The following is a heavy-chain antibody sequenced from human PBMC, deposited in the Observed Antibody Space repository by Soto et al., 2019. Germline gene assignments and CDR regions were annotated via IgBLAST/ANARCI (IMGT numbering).Heavy chain of an antibody. Sequence: SETLSLTCTVSGCSISSSRYYWGWIRQPPGKGLEWVGSIYYTGSTYYNPSLKSRVTISMDMSKNQFSLKLTSVTAAETAVYYCARQETTVDFYDYWGQGTLVTVSS. CDR1: GCSISSSRYY. J-gene: IGHJ4*02. D-gene: IGHD4-17*01. CDR2: IYYTGST. V-gene: IGHV4-39*01. CDR3: ARQETTVDFYDY.